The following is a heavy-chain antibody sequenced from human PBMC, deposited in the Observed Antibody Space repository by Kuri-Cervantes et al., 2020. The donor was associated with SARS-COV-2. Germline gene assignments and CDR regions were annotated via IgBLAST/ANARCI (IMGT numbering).Heavy chain of an antibody. CDR3: ARDLGYCSGGSCSEDAFDI. Sequence: GSLRLSCTVSGGSISSYYWSWIRQPPGKGLEWIGYIYYSGSTNYNPSLKSRVTISVDTSKNQFSLKLSSVTAADTAVYYCARDLGYCSGGSCSEDAFDIWGQGTMVTVSS. D-gene: IGHD2-15*01. V-gene: IGHV4-59*01. CDR2: IYYSGST. CDR1: GGSISSYY. J-gene: IGHJ3*02.